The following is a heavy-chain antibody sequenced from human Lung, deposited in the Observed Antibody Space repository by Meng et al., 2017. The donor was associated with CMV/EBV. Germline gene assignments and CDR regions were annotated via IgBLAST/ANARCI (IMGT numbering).Heavy chain of an antibody. CDR3: ARDGDYDILTSAY. V-gene: IGHV3-53*01. CDR1: GITVRTNY. J-gene: IGHJ4*02. Sequence: SCTASGITVRTNYMSWVRQAPGKGLEWVSSIYTGDDTYYADSVKGRFSISRDNSKNTLYLQMNSLRAEDSAVYYCARDGDYDILTSAYWCQGTLVT. D-gene: IGHD3-9*01. CDR2: IYTGDDT.